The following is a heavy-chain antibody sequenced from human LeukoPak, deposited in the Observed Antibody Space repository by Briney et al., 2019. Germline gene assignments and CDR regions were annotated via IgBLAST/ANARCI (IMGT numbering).Heavy chain of an antibody. CDR3: ARLGVTQDAFDI. D-gene: IGHD3-10*01. J-gene: IGHJ3*02. V-gene: IGHV4-38-2*02. CDR1: GYSITSAYY. CDR2: FFLKGST. Sequence: PSETLSLTCTVSGYSITSAYYWGWIRQPPGKGLEWIGSFFLKGSTYYNPSLKSRVTISVDTSKNQFSLKWSSVTAADTAVFYCARLGVTQDAFDIWGQGTMVTVSS.